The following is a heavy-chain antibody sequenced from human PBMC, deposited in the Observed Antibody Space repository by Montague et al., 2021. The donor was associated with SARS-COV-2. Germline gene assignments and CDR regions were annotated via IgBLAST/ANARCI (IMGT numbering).Heavy chain of an antibody. CDR1: GDSVASNIAT. V-gene: IGHV6-1*01. D-gene: IGHD2-2*01. CDR2: TYYRSKWYN. J-gene: IGHJ4*02. Sequence: CAISGDSVASNIATWNWNRQSPSRGLEWLGRTYYRSKWYNDYAESVKSRITIDPDTSKHQFSLHLNSVTPEDTAVYYCARILVGSKYYFDFWGQGTLVTVSS. CDR3: ARILVGSKYYFDF.